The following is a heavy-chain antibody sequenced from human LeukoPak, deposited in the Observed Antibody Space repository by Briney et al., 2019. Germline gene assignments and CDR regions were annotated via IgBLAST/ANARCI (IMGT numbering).Heavy chain of an antibody. D-gene: IGHD6-6*01. CDR3: AKDPGIAARPEY. J-gene: IGHJ4*02. V-gene: IGHV3-7*03. Sequence: PGGSLRLSCAASGFTFSNYWMNWVRQAPGKGLEWVAIIKEDGSQTNYVDSVKGRFSISRDNSKNTLYLQMNSLRAEDTAVYYCAKDPGIAARPEYWGQGTLVTVSS. CDR1: GFTFSNYW. CDR2: IKEDGSQT.